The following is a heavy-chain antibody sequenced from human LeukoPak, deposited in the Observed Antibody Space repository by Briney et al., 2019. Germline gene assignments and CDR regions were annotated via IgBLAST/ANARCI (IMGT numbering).Heavy chain of an antibody. D-gene: IGHD4-11*01. CDR3: AREGEYSNRLDP. V-gene: IGHV4-4*08. Sequence: PSETLSLTCTVSGGSISSHYWSWIRQPPGKGLEWIGRFYTSGSTDYNPSLKSRVTISIDTSKNQFSLKLSSVTAADTAVYYCAREGEYSNRLDPWGQGTLVTVSS. CDR2: FYTSGST. J-gene: IGHJ5*02. CDR1: GGSISSHY.